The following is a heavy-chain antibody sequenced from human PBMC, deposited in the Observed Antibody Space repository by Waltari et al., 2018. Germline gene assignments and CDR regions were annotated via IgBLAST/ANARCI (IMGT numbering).Heavy chain of an antibody. CDR1: VFGGYA. J-gene: IGHJ4*02. Sequence: EVQLVESGVGLVKPGQSLRLSRAGSVFGGYAMGWFRQAPGKGLEWVGFIRSKAYGATTEYAASVTGRFSISRDDSKSIAYLQMNSLKTEDTAIYYCSIAADDFEYYFDYWGQGTLVTVSS. V-gene: IGHV3-49*05. D-gene: IGHD6-25*01. CDR3: SIAADDFEYYFDY. CDR2: IRSKAYGATT.